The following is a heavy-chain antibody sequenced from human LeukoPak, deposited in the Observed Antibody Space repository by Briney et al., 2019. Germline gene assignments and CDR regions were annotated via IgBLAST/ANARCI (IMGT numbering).Heavy chain of an antibody. CDR3: ASRNRPNSSSWYAWVYYYYGMDV. Sequence: ASVNVSCKASGYTFTSYDINWVRQATGQGLEWMGWMNPNSGNTGYAQKFQGRVTMTRNTSISTAYMELSSLRSEDTAVYYCASRNRPNSSSWYAWVYYYYGMDVGGQGTTVTVSS. D-gene: IGHD6-13*01. CDR1: GYTFTSYD. CDR2: MNPNSGNT. J-gene: IGHJ6*02. V-gene: IGHV1-8*01.